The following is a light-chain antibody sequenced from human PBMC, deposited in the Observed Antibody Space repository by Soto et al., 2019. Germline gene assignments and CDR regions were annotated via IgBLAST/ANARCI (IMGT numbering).Light chain of an antibody. CDR3: HQYTYC. J-gene: IGKJ1*01. V-gene: IGKV1-5*03. Sequence: DIQMTQSPSTLSASIGDRVTITCRASQKIKTWLAWYQQKPGEAPKLLISEASSLVGGVPSRFSGSGSGTEFTLTISSLQPDDFATYYCHQYTYCFGQGTKVEIK. CDR1: QKIKTW. CDR2: EAS.